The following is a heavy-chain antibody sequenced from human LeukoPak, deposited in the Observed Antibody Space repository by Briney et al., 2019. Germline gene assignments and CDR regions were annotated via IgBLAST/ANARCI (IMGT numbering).Heavy chain of an antibody. CDR3: ARDRGVPRPYYFDQ. D-gene: IGHD3-10*01. Sequence: PSETLSLTCTVSGGSITTPSCYWAWLRQSPGKGLEWIGSIHYNGSTCSNPSLESRVIMSVDTSKNQFSLKLTSVTAADTAVYYCARDRGVPRPYYFDQWGQGTLVTVPS. J-gene: IGHJ4*02. V-gene: IGHV4-39*07. CDR2: IHYNGST. CDR1: GGSITTPSCY.